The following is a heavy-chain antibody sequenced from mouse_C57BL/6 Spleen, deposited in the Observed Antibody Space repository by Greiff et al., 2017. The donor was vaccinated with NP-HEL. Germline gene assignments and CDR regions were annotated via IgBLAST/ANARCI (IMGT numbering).Heavy chain of an antibody. CDR2: IYPGDGDT. D-gene: IGHD2-1*01. J-gene: IGHJ4*01. CDR1: GYAFSSSW. V-gene: IGHV1-82*01. CDR3: ARRYYGNYVDYAMDY. Sequence: VQGVESGPELVKPGASVKISCKASGYAFSSSWMNWVKQRPGKGLEWIGRIYPGDGDTNYNGKLKGKATLTADKSSSTAYMQLSSLTSEDSAVYFCARRYYGNYVDYAMDYWGQGTSVTVSS.